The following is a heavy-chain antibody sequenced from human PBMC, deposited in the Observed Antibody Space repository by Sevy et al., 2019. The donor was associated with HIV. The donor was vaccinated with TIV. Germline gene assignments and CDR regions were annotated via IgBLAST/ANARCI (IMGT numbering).Heavy chain of an antibody. V-gene: IGHV3-48*02. CDR2: ISSGSSTI. CDR1: GFTFSSYS. CDR3: ARDSPTVTYYYYYGMDV. Sequence: GGSLRLSCAASGFTFSSYSMNWVRQAPGKGLEWVSYISSGSSTIYYADSVKGRFTISRDNAKNSLYLQMNSLRDEDTAGYYFARDSPTVTYYYYYGMDVWGQGTTVTVSS. J-gene: IGHJ6*02. D-gene: IGHD4-17*01.